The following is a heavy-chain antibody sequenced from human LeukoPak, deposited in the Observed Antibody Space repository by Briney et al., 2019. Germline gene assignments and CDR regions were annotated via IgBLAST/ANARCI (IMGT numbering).Heavy chain of an antibody. Sequence: PGGSLRLSCAASGFTFSSYGMNWVRQAPGKGLEWVSYISSTSRTIYDADSVKGRFTISRDNAKNSLYLQMNSLRDEDTAVYYCARGPLRWLQNNYYYYYMDVWGKGTTVTVSS. V-gene: IGHV3-48*02. D-gene: IGHD5-24*01. CDR2: ISSTSRTI. J-gene: IGHJ6*03. CDR1: GFTFSSYG. CDR3: ARGPLRWLQNNYYYYYMDV.